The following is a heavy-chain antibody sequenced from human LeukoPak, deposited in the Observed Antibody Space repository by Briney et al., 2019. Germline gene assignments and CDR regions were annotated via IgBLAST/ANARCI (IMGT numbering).Heavy chain of an antibody. CDR1: GFTFSNAW. CDR2: IKSKTDGGTT. CDR3: TTDYDILTGYYMPFY. Sequence: GGSLRLSCAASGFTFSNAWMSWVRQAPGKGLKWVGRIKSKTDGGTTDYAAPVKGRFTISRDDSKNTLYLQMNSLKTEDTAVYYCTTDYDILTGYYMPFYWGQGTLVTVSS. V-gene: IGHV3-15*01. J-gene: IGHJ4*02. D-gene: IGHD3-9*01.